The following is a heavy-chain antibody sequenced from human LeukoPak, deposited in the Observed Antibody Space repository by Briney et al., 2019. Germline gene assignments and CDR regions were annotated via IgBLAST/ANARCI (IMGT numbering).Heavy chain of an antibody. D-gene: IGHD3-22*01. CDR2: ISTSSSTI. V-gene: IGHV3-48*04. CDR1: GFTFSGYS. Sequence: GGSLRLSCAASGFTFSGYSINWVRQAPGKGLEWVSYISTSSSTIYYSDSVKGRFTISRDNARNSLYLQMNSLRAEDTAVYYCAREATGYYDSSGYLFDYWGQGTLVTVSS. CDR3: AREATGYYDSSGYLFDY. J-gene: IGHJ4*02.